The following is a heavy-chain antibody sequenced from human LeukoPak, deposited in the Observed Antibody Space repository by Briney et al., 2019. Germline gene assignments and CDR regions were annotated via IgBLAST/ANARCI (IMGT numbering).Heavy chain of an antibody. CDR1: GFTFSSYE. CDR2: ISRSGSTI. V-gene: IGHV3-48*03. D-gene: IGHD6-13*01. CDR3: ARVGPEFAADLYYYYGMDV. Sequence: GGSLRLSCAASGFTFSSYEMNWVRQAPGKGLEWVSYISRSGSTIYYADSVKGRFTISRDNAKNSLYLQMNSLRAEDTAVYYCARVGPEFAADLYYYYGMDVWGQGTTVTVSS. J-gene: IGHJ6*02.